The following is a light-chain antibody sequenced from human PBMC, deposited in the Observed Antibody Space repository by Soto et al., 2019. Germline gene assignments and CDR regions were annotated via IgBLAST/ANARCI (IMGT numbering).Light chain of an antibody. V-gene: IGKV3-15*01. CDR2: GAS. Sequence: EIVVTQSPATLSVSPGERATLSFMASQSVNTNFAWYQQKPGQAPRLLIYGASTRATGIPARFSGSGSGTEFTLTISSLQSEDFAVYYCQQYNNWPSWTFGQGTRLEIK. CDR1: QSVNTN. J-gene: IGKJ5*01. CDR3: QQYNNWPSWT.